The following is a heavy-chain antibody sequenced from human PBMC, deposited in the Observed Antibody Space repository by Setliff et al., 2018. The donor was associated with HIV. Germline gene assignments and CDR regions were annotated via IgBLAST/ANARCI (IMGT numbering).Heavy chain of an antibody. J-gene: IGHJ6*03. Sequence: PSETLSLTCSVSGASIGSSHYYWGWIRQPPGKGLEWVASIYYNGSPFYNPSLKSRVTISVDTSKNQFSLNLSSVTAADTAVYYCARHFGYSPGQICYYYLDIWGKGTTVTVSS. CDR2: IYYNGSP. D-gene: IGHD5-18*01. CDR1: GASIGSSHYY. CDR3: ARHFGYSPGQICYYYLDI. V-gene: IGHV4-39*01.